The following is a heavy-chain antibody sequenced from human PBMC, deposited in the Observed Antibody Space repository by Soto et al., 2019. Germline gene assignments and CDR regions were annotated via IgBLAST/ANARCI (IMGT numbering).Heavy chain of an antibody. CDR2: IGTTSSYI. CDR1: GFIFSTYS. J-gene: IGHJ4*02. CDR3: ARAQWLVNQGHFDY. V-gene: IGHV3-21*01. D-gene: IGHD6-19*01. Sequence: EVQLVESGGGLVKPGGSLRLTCSASGFIFSTYSMSWVRQAPGTGLEWVSSIGTTSSYIYHADSVKGRFTISRDNAKSSLYLQMDSLRAEDTAVYYCARAQWLVNQGHFDYWGQGTLVTVSS.